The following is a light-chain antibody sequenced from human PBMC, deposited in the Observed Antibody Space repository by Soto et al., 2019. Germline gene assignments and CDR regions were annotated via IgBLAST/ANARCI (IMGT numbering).Light chain of an antibody. CDR2: DVT. Sequence: QSALTQPRSLSGSPGQSVTISCTGTSSDIGAYNYVSWYQQHPDQAPRLMIYDVTYRPPGVPNRFSGSKSGNTASLTISGLQAEDEADYYCCSYAGRYTVVFGGGTKLTVL. CDR1: SSDIGAYNY. CDR3: CSYAGRYTVV. J-gene: IGLJ3*02. V-gene: IGLV2-11*01.